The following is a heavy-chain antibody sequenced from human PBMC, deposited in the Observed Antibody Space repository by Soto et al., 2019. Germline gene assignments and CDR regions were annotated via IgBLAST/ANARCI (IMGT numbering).Heavy chain of an antibody. CDR3: ARDSPIGSTFSGYDAIDY. D-gene: IGHD5-12*01. Sequence: QVQLVQSGAEVKKPGSSVKVSCKTSGGTFRNHIITWVRQAPGQGLEWMGRGIPLLDITNYAQKFQGRVTITADKSTSTTYLEMNSLRSEDTAVYYCARDSPIGSTFSGYDAIDYWGQGTLVTVSS. J-gene: IGHJ4*02. CDR2: GIPLLDIT. V-gene: IGHV1-69*08. CDR1: GGTFRNHI.